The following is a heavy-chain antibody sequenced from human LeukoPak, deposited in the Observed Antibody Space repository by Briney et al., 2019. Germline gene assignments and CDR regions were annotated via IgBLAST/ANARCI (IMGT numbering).Heavy chain of an antibody. Sequence: PSETLSLTCAVSGGSISSGGYSWSWIRQPPGKGLEWIGYIYHSGSTYYNPSLKSRVTISVDRSKNQFSLKLSPVTAADTAVYYCAREGLRGGGNNWFDPWGQGTLVTVSS. J-gene: IGHJ5*02. V-gene: IGHV4-30-2*01. CDR3: AREGLRGGGNNWFDP. D-gene: IGHD3-10*01. CDR2: IYHSGST. CDR1: GGSISSGGYS.